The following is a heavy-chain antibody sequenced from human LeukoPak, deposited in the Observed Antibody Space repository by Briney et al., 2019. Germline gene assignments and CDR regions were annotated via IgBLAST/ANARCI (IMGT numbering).Heavy chain of an antibody. J-gene: IGHJ4*02. V-gene: IGHV4-39*07. CDR1: GGSISTSSHY. Sequence: PSETLSLTCTVSGGSISTSSHYWGWIRQPPGKGLEWIGSIYYSGNTYYNPSLKSRVAISVDTSNNQFSLKLSSVTAADTAVYYCARESSYGYCDYWGQGTLVTVSS. CDR3: ARESSYGYCDY. CDR2: IYYSGNT. D-gene: IGHD5-18*01.